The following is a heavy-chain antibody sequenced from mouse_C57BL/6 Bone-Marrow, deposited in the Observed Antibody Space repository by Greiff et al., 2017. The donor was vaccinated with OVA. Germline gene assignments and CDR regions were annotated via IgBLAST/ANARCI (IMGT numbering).Heavy chain of an antibody. V-gene: IGHV14-3*02. J-gene: IGHJ2*01. Sequence: SGAELVKPGASVKLSCTASGFNIKDNYMNWVRQRPEQGLEWIGRIDPANGNTEYDPKFQGKATLTADTSSNTAYLQLSSLTSADTAVYYCARLGGYYDGYWGQGTTLTVSS. CDR1: GFNIKDNY. CDR3: ARLGGYYDGY. CDR2: IDPANGNT.